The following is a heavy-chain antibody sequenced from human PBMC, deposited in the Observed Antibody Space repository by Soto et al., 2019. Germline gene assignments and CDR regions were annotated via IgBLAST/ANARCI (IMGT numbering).Heavy chain of an antibody. CDR3: ARERGYQGLRFLEVLAK. CDR1: GFSFSSYA. Sequence: EVQLLESGGGLVQPGGSLTLSCAASGFSFSSYAMTWVRQATGKGLAWFATFRDTAGSTHYADSVKGRFTISRDNSKNTLDLQMHSLRVYDTAVYFFARERGYQGLRFLEVLAKWGQGTRVTVSS. J-gene: IGHJ4*02. V-gene: IGHV3-23*01. CDR2: FRDTAGST. D-gene: IGHD3-3*01.